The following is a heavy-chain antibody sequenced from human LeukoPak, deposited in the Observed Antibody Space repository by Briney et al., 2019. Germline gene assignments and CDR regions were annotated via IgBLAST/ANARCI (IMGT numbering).Heavy chain of an antibody. CDR3: AKSSPPPLRY. CDR2: IVVGSGNT. CDR1: GFTFTSSA. V-gene: IGHV1-58*02. J-gene: IGHJ4*02. Sequence: GASVKVSCKASGFTFTSSAMQWVRQARGQRLEWIGWIVVGSGNTNYAQKFQERVTITRDMSTSTAYMELSSLRAEDTAVYYCAKSSPPPLRYWGQGTLVTVSS.